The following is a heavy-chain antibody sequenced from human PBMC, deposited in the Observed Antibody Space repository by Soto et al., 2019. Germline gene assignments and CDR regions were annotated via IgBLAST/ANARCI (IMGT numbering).Heavy chain of an antibody. V-gene: IGHV4-39*01. D-gene: IGHD2-15*01. J-gene: IGHJ5*02. CDR2: IYYSGST. CDR3: ARLGSPVGVVVVVAYFDP. CDR1: GGSISSSSYY. Sequence: SETLSLTCTVSGGSISSSSYYWGWIRQPPGKGLEWIGSIYYSGSTYYNPSLKSRVTISVDTSKNQFSLKLSSVTAADTAVYYCARLGSPVGVVVVVAYFDPWGQGTLVTVSS.